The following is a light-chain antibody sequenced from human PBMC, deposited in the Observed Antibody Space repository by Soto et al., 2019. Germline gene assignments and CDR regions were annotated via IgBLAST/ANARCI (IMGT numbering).Light chain of an antibody. Sequence: QTVVTQEPSLTVSPGGTVTLTCGSSTGAVSSGHFPYWFQQKPGQAPRPLIYDTNNKHSWTPARFSGSLLGGKAALALSGAQPEDEADYYCLLSYSGVRVFGGGTKLTVL. J-gene: IGLJ3*02. CDR3: LLSYSGVRV. CDR1: TGAVSSGHF. CDR2: DTN. V-gene: IGLV7-46*01.